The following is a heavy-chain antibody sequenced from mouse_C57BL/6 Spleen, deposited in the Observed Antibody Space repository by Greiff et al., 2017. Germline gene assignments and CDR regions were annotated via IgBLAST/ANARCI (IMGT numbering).Heavy chain of an antibody. D-gene: IGHD2-4*01. CDR2: IRLKSDNYAT. CDR1: GFTFSNYW. J-gene: IGHJ2*01. V-gene: IGHV6-3*01. Sequence: EVKLEESGGGLVQPGGSMKLSCVASGFTFSNYWMNWVRQSPEKGLEWVAQIRLKSDNYATHYAESVKGRFTISRDDSKSSVYLQMNNLRAEDTGIYYCTNAYDYDGSYFDYWGQGTTLTVSS. CDR3: TNAYDYDGSYFDY.